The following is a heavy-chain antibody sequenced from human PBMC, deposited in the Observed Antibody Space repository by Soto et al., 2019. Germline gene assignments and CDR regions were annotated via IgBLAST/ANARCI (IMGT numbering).Heavy chain of an antibody. CDR1: GFTFSNYW. D-gene: IGHD6-13*01. V-gene: IGHV3-7*01. J-gene: IGHJ6*02. CDR2: IKQDGSEK. CDR3: ARIASTGRGWDV. Sequence: EVQLVASGGGLVQPGGSLRLSCAASGFTFSNYWMSWVRQAPVKGLEWVGNIKQDGSEKNYVGFVEGRFTISRDNAENSLYLQVNSLRVEDTAVYYCARIASTGRGWDVWGQGTTVVVSS.